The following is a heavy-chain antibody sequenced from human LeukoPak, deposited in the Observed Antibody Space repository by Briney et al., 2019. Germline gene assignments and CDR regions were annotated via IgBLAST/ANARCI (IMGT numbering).Heavy chain of an antibody. CDR1: GFTFSSYA. Sequence: PSGGSLRLSRAASGFTFSSYAMSWVRQAPGKGLEWVSAISGSGGSTYYADSVKGRFTISRDNSKNTLYLQMNSLRAEDTAVYYCAKDRLLHSYGMYYFDYWGQGTLVTVSS. D-gene: IGHD5-18*01. V-gene: IGHV3-23*01. J-gene: IGHJ4*02. CDR2: ISGSGGST. CDR3: AKDRLLHSYGMYYFDY.